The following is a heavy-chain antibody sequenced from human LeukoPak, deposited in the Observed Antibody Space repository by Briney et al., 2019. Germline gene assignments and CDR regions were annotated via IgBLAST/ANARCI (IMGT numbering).Heavy chain of an antibody. J-gene: IGHJ6*02. CDR3: ATGYLVTAGLMDV. CDR1: GYTLTELT. D-gene: IGHD6-13*01. Sequence: ASVKASCKVSGYTLTELTTFWVRQAPGKGLEWMGSFDPEDGKTVYAQKFQGRVTMTEDTSTDTAYMELSSLRSEDTAVYYCATGYLVTAGLMDVWGQGTTVTVSS. CDR2: FDPEDGKT. V-gene: IGHV1-24*01.